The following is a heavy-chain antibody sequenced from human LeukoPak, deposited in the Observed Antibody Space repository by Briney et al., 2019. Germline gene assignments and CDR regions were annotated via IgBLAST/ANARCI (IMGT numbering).Heavy chain of an antibody. CDR2: ISAYNGNT. D-gene: IGHD5-12*01. CDR1: GYTFPSFG. CDR3: ARVDGFSGYPLTLDS. Sequence: PGASVTVSCKASGYTFPSFGISWVRQAPGQGLEWMGWISAYNGNTDYVRKFQGRFTMTADTSTSTAYMELRSLRSDDTAVYYCARVDGFSGYPLTLDSWGRGTLVTVSS. V-gene: IGHV1-18*01. J-gene: IGHJ4*02.